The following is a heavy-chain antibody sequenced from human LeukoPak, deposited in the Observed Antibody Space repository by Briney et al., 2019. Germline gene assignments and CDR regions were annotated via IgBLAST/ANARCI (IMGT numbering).Heavy chain of an antibody. J-gene: IGHJ4*02. CDR1: GGTFSSYA. D-gene: IGHD3-22*01. CDR3: ARARGSSGLDY. V-gene: IGHV1-46*01. CDR2: INPSGGST. Sequence: ASVKVSCKASGGTFSSYAISWVRQAPGQGLEWMGIINPSGGSTSYAQKFQGRVTMTRDMSTSTVYMELSSLRSEDTAVYYCARARGSSGLDYWGQGTLVTVSS.